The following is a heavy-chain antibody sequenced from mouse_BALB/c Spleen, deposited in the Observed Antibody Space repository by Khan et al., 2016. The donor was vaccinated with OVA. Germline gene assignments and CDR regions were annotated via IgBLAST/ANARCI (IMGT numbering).Heavy chain of an antibody. CDR1: GYSITSDYA. D-gene: IGHD2-1*01. CDR2: INYSGNT. V-gene: IGHV3-2*02. J-gene: IGHJ4*01. CDR3: ARFGNWAFFGVDS. Sequence: EVQLQESGPGLVKPSQSLSLTCTVTGYSITSDYAWNWIRQFPGNKLEWMGYINYSGNTSLNPSLKSRISITRDTTKNQFFLQLNSVTTEDTATYYCARFGNWAFFGVDSWGQGTSVPVSS.